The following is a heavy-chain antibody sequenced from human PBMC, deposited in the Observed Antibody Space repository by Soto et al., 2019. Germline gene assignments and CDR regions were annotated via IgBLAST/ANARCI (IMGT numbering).Heavy chain of an antibody. J-gene: IGHJ4*02. V-gene: IGHV3-21*01. D-gene: IGHD6-19*01. Sequence: GKGLEWVSSISSTGALMYYADSVKGRFTISRDDADNSLYLQMNSLRVEDTAVYYCAIDRQARSIPVAGGIEYRVQGALVIVIS. CDR3: AIDRQARSIPVAGGIEY. CDR2: ISSTGALM.